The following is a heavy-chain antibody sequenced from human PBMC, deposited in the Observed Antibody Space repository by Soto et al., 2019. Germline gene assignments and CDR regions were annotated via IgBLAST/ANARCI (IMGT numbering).Heavy chain of an antibody. V-gene: IGHV4-59*05. D-gene: IGHD1-26*01. CDR1: GFSFNSFS. J-gene: IGHJ1*01. CDR3: ARLAYSGYLQT. CDR2: XYXXXXX. Sequence: NPGGSLRLSCSASGFSFNSFSMHWVRQAPGKGLEXXAXXYXXXXXYXXPSLQSRVTISVDTSNNRFSLTLSSLTAADTAVYFCARLAYSGYLQTWGQGSLVIASS.